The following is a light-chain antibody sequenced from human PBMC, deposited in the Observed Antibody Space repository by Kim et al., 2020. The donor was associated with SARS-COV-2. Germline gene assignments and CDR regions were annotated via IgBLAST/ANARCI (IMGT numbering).Light chain of an antibody. V-gene: IGKV1-5*01. CDR2: DAS. CDR3: QQYNDYPLT. CDR1: QSLGNW. J-gene: IGKJ4*01. Sequence: GDRVTITCRASQSLGNWLAWYQPKPGKTPNLLIYDASSLESGVPSRFSGSGSATEFTLTISSLQPDDFATYYCQQYNDYPLTFGGGTKVDIK.